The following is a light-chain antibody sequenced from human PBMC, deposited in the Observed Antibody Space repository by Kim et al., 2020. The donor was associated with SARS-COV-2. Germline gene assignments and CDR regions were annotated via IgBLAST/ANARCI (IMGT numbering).Light chain of an antibody. Sequence: ASVGDRIIITCRAGQGSANNVAWFQQKPVKAPKSLVIAASSLESGVPSRFSGSGSGTDFILTTSSLQPADYATYYCQQYARYPRTFGQGTKVDIK. CDR1: QGSANN. J-gene: IGKJ1*01. CDR3: QQYARYPRT. CDR2: AAS. V-gene: IGKV1-16*01.